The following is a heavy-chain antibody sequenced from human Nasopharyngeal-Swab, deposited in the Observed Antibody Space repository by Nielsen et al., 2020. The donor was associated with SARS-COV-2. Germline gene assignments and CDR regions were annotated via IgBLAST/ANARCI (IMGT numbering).Heavy chain of an antibody. CDR2: TSAFSGNT. V-gene: IGHV1-18*01. CDR3: TRDKWVGFLTGSRPVHYYGMDV. CDR1: GYTFSSYG. Sequence: SVKVSCKASGYTFSSYGISRVRQAPAQGLEWMGWTSAFSGNTNYAQKLQGRVSMTTDTSTSSGYMVLRSLSSDDTAVYYRTRDKWVGFLTGSRPVHYYGMDVWGQGTTVTVSS. D-gene: IGHD3-9*01. J-gene: IGHJ6*02.